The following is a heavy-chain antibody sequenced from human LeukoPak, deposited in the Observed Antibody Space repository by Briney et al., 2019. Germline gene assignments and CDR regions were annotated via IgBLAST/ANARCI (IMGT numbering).Heavy chain of an antibody. J-gene: IGHJ4*02. V-gene: IGHV1-46*01. CDR1: GYTFTSYY. Sequence: ASVKVSCKASGYTFTSYYMHWGRQAPGQGLEWMGIINPSGGSTSYAQKFQGRVTMTRDMSTSTVYMELSSLRSEDPEVYYCARRGIGWGYWVDYWGQGTLVTVSS. D-gene: IGHD3-16*01. CDR3: ARRGIGWGYWVDY. CDR2: INPSGGST.